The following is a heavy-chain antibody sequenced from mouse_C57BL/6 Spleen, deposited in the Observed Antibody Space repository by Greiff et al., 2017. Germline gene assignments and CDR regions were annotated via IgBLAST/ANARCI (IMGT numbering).Heavy chain of an antibody. CDR1: GFTFSSYG. Sequence: EVHLVESGGDLVKPGGSLKLSCAASGFTFSSYGMSWVRQTPDKRLEWVATISSGGSYTYYPDSVKGRFTISRDNAKNTLYLQMSSLKSEDTARYYCARDDYDGVYYAMDYWGQGTSVTVSS. CDR3: ARDDYDGVYYAMDY. D-gene: IGHD2-4*01. J-gene: IGHJ4*01. CDR2: ISSGGSYT. V-gene: IGHV5-6*01.